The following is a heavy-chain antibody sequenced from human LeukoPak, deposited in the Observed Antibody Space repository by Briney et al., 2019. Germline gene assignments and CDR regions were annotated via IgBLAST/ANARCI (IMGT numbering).Heavy chain of an antibody. CDR3: AKVRLYGDYPEIDY. CDR2: TSGSGGRT. CDR1: GFTFSSYA. Sequence: PGGSLRLSCVASGFTFSSYAINWVRQAPGKGLEWVSGTSGSGGRTYYADSVKGRFTIPRENSKNTLYLQMNSLRAEDTAVYYCAKVRLYGDYPEIDYWGQGTLVAVSS. J-gene: IGHJ4*02. D-gene: IGHD4-17*01. V-gene: IGHV3-23*01.